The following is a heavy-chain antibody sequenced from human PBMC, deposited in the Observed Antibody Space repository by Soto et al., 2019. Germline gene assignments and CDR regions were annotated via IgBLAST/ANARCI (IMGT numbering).Heavy chain of an antibody. CDR3: AGVGAATAARPWFDY. CDR1: GFGFSAYW. Sequence: EVQLVESGGGSVQPGGSLRLSCAASGFGFSAYWMHWVRQAPGEGLVWVSHTNHDGSSTTYADSVKGRFTISRDNAKNRFYLQRNSRRAEDSAGFYGAGVGAATAARPWFDYWGQGALVTVSS. D-gene: IGHD6-6*01. CDR2: TNHDGSST. J-gene: IGHJ4*02. V-gene: IGHV3-74*01.